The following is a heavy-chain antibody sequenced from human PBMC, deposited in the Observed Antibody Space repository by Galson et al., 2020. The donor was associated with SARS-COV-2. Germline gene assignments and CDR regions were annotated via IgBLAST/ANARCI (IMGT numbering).Heavy chain of an antibody. J-gene: IGHJ3*02. CDR2: ISTYNGNT. CDR1: GYTFTSYH. D-gene: IGHD6-19*01. CDR3: ARYIRYSSGWQHAFDI. V-gene: IGHV1-18*01. Sequence: ASVKVSCKASGYTFTSYHISWVRQAPGQGLEWMGWISTYNGNTNYAQKLQGRVTMTTDTSTSTAYMELWSLRSDDTAVYYCARYIRYSSGWQHAFDIWGQGTMVTVSS.